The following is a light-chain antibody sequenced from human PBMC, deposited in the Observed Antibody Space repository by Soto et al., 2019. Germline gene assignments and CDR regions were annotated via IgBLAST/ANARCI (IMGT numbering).Light chain of an antibody. CDR1: QSVSSSY. J-gene: IGKJ4*01. V-gene: IGKV3-20*01. CDR2: GAS. Sequence: EIVLTQSPGTLSLSPGESATLSCRASQSVSSSYLAWYQQKPGQAPRLLIYGASSRATGIPDRFSGSGSGTDFTLTISRLEPDDFALYYCQQYGTSPLTFGGGTKVEIK. CDR3: QQYGTSPLT.